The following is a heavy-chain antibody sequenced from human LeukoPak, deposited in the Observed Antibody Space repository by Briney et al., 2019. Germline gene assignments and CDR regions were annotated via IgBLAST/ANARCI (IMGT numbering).Heavy chain of an antibody. D-gene: IGHD1-1*01. CDR2: INAGNGNT. CDR1: GYTFTSYA. J-gene: IGHJ3*02. Sequence: ASVKVSCKASGYTFTSYAMHWVRQAPGQRPEWMGWINAGNGNTKYSQKFQGRVTITRDTSASTAYMELSSLRSEDTAVYYCAREISARYNWNDGDAFDIWGQGTMVTVSS. CDR3: AREISARYNWNDGDAFDI. V-gene: IGHV1-3*01.